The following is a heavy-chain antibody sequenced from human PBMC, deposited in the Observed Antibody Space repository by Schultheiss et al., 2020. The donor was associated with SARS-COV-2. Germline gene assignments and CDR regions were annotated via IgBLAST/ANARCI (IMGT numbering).Heavy chain of an antibody. D-gene: IGHD2-2*03. Sequence: ASVKVSCKASGYTFTGYYMHWVRQAPGQGLEWMGWINPNSGGTNYAQKFQGRVTMTRDTSTSTVYMELSSLRSEDTAVYYCARGYGYCSSTSCHDYWGQGTLVTVSS. J-gene: IGHJ4*02. V-gene: IGHV1-2*02. CDR1: GYTFTGYY. CDR3: ARGYGYCSSTSCHDY. CDR2: INPNSGGT.